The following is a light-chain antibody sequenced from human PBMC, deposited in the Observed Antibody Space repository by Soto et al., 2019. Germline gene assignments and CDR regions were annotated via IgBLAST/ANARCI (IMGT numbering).Light chain of an antibody. J-gene: IGKJ1*01. CDR1: QTISSW. Sequence: DIQMTQSPSTLSGSVGDRVTITCRASQTISSWLAWYQQNPGKARKRLIYKASTLKSGAPSRFSGNGSGTEFTLTISSLQPDDFATYYCQHYNSYSEAFGQGPKV. CDR2: KAS. V-gene: IGKV1-5*03. CDR3: QHYNSYSEA.